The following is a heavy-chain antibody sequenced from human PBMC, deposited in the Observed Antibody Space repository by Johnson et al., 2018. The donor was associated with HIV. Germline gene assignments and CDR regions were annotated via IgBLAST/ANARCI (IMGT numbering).Heavy chain of an antibody. CDR3: ARVIQAAGTVDDAFDI. J-gene: IGHJ3*02. CDR1: GFTFNDYG. D-gene: IGHD6-13*01. V-gene: IGHV3-20*04. CDR2: INWNGGST. Sequence: EQLVESGGGVVQPGRSLTLSCAASGFTFNDYGMSWVRQAPGKGLEWVSGINWNGGSTGYADSVKGRFTISRDNSKNTLYLQMNSLRAEDTAVYYCARVIQAAGTVDDAFDIWGQGTMVTVSS.